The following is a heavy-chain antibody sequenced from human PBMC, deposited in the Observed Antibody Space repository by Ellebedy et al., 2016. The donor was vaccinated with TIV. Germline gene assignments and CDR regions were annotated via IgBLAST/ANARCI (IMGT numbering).Heavy chain of an antibody. CDR2: VSGSGGST. D-gene: IGHD6-19*01. J-gene: IGHJ5*02. CDR1: GFTFSSYA. Sequence: GGSLRLSCAASGFTFSSYAMSWVRQAPGKGLEWVSGVSGSGGSTYYADSVKGRFTISRDNAKNSLYLQMNSLRVDDTATYYCARELARFGGWFWFDPWGQGTLVTVSS. CDR3: ARELARFGGWFWFDP. V-gene: IGHV3-23*01.